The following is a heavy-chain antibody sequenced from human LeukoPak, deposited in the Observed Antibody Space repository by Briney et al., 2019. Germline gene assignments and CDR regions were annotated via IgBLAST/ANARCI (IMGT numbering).Heavy chain of an antibody. CDR2: IYTSGST. J-gene: IGHJ3*02. Sequence: SETLSLTCTVSGGSISSYYWSWIRQPAGKGLEWIGRIYTSGSTNYNPSLKSRVTMSVDTSKNQFSLKLSSVTAADTAVYYCASFMVQGVIKLVVAFDIWGQGTMVTVSS. CDR1: GGSISSYY. V-gene: IGHV4-4*07. CDR3: ASFMVQGVIKLVVAFDI. D-gene: IGHD3-10*01.